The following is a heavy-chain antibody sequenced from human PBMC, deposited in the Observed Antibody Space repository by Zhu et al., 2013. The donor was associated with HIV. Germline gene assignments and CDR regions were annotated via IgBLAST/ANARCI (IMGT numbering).Heavy chain of an antibody. Sequence: QVQLVQSGAEVKKPGTSVKVSCKASGYTFIGYYMHWVRQAPGQGLEWMGWINPNSGGTNYAQKFQGRVTMTRDTSISTAYMELSRLRSDDTAVYYCARDSQYCSSTSCYQYYYYYYMDVWGKGTTVTVSS. CDR2: INPNSGGT. D-gene: IGHD2-2*01. J-gene: IGHJ6*03. CDR3: ARDSQYCSSTSCYQYYYYYYMDV. V-gene: IGHV1-2*02. CDR1: GYTFIGYY.